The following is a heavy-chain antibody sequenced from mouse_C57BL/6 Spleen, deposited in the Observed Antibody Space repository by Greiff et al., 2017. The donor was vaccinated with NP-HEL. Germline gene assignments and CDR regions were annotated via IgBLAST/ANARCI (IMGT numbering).Heavy chain of an antibody. J-gene: IGHJ3*01. CDR2: IRLKSDNYAT. V-gene: IGHV6-3*01. CDR1: GFTFSNYW. CDR3: TAGNYGAWFAY. D-gene: IGHD2-1*01. Sequence: EVKLVESGGGLVQPGGSMKLSCVASGFTFSNYWMNWVRQSPEKGLEWVAQIRLKSDNYATHYAESVKGRFTISRDDSKSSVYLQMNNLRAEDTGIYYCTAGNYGAWFAYWGQGTLVTVSA.